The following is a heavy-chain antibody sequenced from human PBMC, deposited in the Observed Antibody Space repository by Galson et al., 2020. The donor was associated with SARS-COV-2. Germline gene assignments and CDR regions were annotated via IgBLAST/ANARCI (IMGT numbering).Heavy chain of an antibody. D-gene: IGHD4-4*01. J-gene: IGHJ5*02. CDR1: GDSISSHKW. CDR2: INHSGST. Sequence: SETLSLTCAVSGDSISSHKWWSWVRQSQGKGLEWIGEINHSGSTNYDPSLTSRVTMSLEKSNNQFSLNLKSVTAADTVVYYCTGGDTVTTSGYWFDPWGQGTLVTVSS. V-gene: IGHV4-4*02. CDR3: TGGDTVTTSGYWFDP.